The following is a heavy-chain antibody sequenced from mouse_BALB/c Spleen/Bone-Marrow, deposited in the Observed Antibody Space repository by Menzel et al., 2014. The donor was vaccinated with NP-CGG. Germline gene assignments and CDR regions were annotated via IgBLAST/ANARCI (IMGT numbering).Heavy chain of an antibody. D-gene: IGHD2-2*01. CDR2: INPSNGRS. Sequence: VQLQQSGAELVKPGASVKQSCKASGYTFTSYWMHWVKQRPGQGLEWIGEINPSNGRSNYSEKFKSKATLTVDKSSSTTYMQLSSLTSEDSAVYSCARYNAYDWYFDVWGAGTTVTVYS. V-gene: IGHV1S81*02. J-gene: IGHJ1*01. CDR1: GYTFTSYW. CDR3: ARYNAYDWYFDV.